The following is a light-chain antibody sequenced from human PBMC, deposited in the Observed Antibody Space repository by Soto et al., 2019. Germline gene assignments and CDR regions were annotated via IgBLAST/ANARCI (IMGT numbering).Light chain of an antibody. V-gene: IGKV3-20*01. CDR2: GAS. CDR3: QQHDTSPWT. J-gene: IGKJ1*01. Sequence: EMVLTQSPGTLSLCPGERATLSCRASQSISSSYLAIAWYQQKPGQPPRVLIYGASSRATGIPDRFSGSGSATDFTLTSSRLEPEDFAKYYCQQHDTSPWTFGQGTSVEIK. CDR1: QSISSSY.